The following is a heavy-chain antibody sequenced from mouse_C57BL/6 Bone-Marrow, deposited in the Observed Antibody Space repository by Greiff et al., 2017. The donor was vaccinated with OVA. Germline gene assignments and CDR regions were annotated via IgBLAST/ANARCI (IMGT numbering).Heavy chain of an antibody. J-gene: IGHJ4*01. V-gene: IGHV1-52*01. CDR2: IDPSDSET. Sequence: QVQLQQSGAELVRPGSSVKLSCKASGYTFTSYWMHWVKQRPIQGLEWIGNIDPSDSETHYTQKFKDKATLTVDKSSSTAYMQLSSLTSEDSAVYYCARGAYDYYYAMDYWGQGTSVTVSS. CDR1: GYTFTSYW. CDR3: ARGAYDYYYAMDY. D-gene: IGHD2-12*01.